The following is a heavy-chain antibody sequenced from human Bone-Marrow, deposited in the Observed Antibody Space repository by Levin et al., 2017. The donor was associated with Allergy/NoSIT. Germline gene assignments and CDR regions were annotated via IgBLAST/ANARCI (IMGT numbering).Heavy chain of an antibody. CDR1: GFRFSNYA. D-gene: IGHD3-16*01. Sequence: GGSLRLSCAASGFRFSNYAMNWVRQAPGKGLEWVSSVSDRGSTFYGDSAKGRFRVSRDNSKNTVDLVMNSLAAEDTAVYYCAKDKALGGGTVIDYWGQGTLVTVSS. V-gene: IGHV3-23*01. CDR3: AKDKALGGGTVIDY. J-gene: IGHJ4*02. CDR2: VSDRGST.